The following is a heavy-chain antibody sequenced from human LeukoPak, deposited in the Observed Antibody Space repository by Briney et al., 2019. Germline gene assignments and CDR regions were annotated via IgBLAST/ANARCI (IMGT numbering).Heavy chain of an antibody. V-gene: IGHV4-34*01. CDR1: GGSFSGYY. CDR2: INHSGST. Sequence: PSETLSLTCAVYGGSFSGYYWSWIRQPPGKGLEWIGEINHSGSTNYNPSLKSRVTISVDASKNQFSLKPSSVTAADTAVYYCARPYCGGDCWGQGTLVTVSS. J-gene: IGHJ4*02. D-gene: IGHD2-21*01. CDR3: ARPYCGGDC.